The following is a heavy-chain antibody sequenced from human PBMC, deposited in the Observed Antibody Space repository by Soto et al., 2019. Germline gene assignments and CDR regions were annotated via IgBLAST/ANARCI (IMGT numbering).Heavy chain of an antibody. D-gene: IGHD6-19*01. CDR2: IWYDETNK. Sequence: QVQLVESGGGVVQPGRSLRLSCAASGFTFSSFVMHWVRQAPGKGLEWVAVIWYDETNKYYADSVKGRFIISRDNSKNTLYLQMNSLSAEDTAVYYCARGSGWYGDYWGQGTLVTVSS. V-gene: IGHV3-33*01. J-gene: IGHJ4*02. CDR3: ARGSGWYGDY. CDR1: GFTFSSFV.